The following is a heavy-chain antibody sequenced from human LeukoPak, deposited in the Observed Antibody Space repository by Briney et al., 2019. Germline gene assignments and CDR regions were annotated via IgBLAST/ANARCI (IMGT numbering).Heavy chain of an antibody. Sequence: SGGSLRLSCAASGFTASSNYMSWVRQAPGKGLEWVSVIYSGGSTYYADSVKGRFTISRDNSKNTLYLQMNSLRAEDTAVYYCAKVPLSSSGWDREYYFDYWGQGTLVTVSS. V-gene: IGHV3-66*01. CDR2: IYSGGST. D-gene: IGHD6-19*01. J-gene: IGHJ4*02. CDR1: GFTASSNY. CDR3: AKVPLSSSGWDREYYFDY.